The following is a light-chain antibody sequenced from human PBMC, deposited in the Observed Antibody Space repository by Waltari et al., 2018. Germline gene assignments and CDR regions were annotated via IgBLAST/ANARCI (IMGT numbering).Light chain of an antibody. CDR1: QSLTKRY. CDR3: MQGTRWPYT. J-gene: IGKJ2*01. CDR2: GAS. V-gene: IGKV3-20*01. Sequence: VLTPSPGTLSLSPGERATLSCRASQSLTKRYLAWYQQKPGQAPRLLIYGASSRAAGIPDRFSGSGSGTDFTLRISRVEAEDVGVYYCMQGTRWPYTFGQGTQLDIK.